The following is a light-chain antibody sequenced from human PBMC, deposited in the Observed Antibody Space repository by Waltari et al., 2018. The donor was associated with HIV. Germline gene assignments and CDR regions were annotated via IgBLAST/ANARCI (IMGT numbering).Light chain of an antibody. CDR2: WAS. Sequence: DIVMTQSPDSLAVSLGERATINCKSSQSLLYSANNKNYLAWSQQRHGQPPKLLIYWASARESGVPDRFSGSGSGTDFTLTISSLQADDVAVYYCHQYFSAPWTFGQGTKVEIK. CDR3: HQYFSAPWT. V-gene: IGKV4-1*01. J-gene: IGKJ1*01. CDR1: QSLLYSANNKNY.